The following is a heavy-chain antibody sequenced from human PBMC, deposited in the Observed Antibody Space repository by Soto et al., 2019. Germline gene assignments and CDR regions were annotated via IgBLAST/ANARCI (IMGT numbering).Heavy chain of an antibody. D-gene: IGHD6-6*01. V-gene: IGHV3-7*01. CDR3: ARIAASGRGWDV. Sequence: EVQLVESGGGLIQPGGSLRLSCVDSGFTFSSHWMSWDRQAPVKGLEWVGNIKQDGSEENYVDSVKGRFTISRDNAKNSMYLQMNSLRVEDTAVYYCARIAASGRGWDVWGQGTTVVVSS. CDR2: IKQDGSEE. CDR1: GFTFSSHW. J-gene: IGHJ6*02.